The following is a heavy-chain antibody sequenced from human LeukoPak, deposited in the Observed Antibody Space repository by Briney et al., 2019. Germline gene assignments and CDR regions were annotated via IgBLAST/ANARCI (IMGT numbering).Heavy chain of an antibody. CDR1: EFTFSRYW. CDR3: ARDLAGSRDK. D-gene: IGHD2-15*01. V-gene: IGHV3-74*01. Sequence: PGESLRLSCVDSEFTFSRYWMHWVRQAPGEGLVWVSRINTDGSTTNYADPVKGRFTISRDNAKNTLYLQMNSLRAEDTAVYYCARDLAGSRDKWGQGTLVTVSS. J-gene: IGHJ4*02. CDR2: INTDGSTT.